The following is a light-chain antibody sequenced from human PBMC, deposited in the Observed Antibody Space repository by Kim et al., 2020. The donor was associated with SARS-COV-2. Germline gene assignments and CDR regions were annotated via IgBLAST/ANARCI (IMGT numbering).Light chain of an antibody. V-gene: IGKV3-20*01. CDR1: QSVAGNH. CDR3: QQYDRPPYT. CDR2: GTS. Sequence: LSPGARASLSFGASQSVAGNHVAWFQQKPGQAPRLLIYGTSSRAPAIPDRFSASGSGTDFTLTISRLEPEDFAIYYCQQYDRPPYTFGQGTKLEI. J-gene: IGKJ2*01.